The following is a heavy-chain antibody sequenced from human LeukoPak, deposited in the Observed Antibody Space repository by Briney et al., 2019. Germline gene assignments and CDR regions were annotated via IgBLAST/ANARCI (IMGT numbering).Heavy chain of an antibody. CDR3: VRDPSWYRLNWFDP. Sequence: PSQTLSLTCTVSGGSISSGSYYWGWIRQPPGKGLEWIGSIFYSGSTYYNPSLKSRVTISVDTSKNQFSLKLSSVTAADTTVYYCVRDPSWYRLNWFDPWGQGTLVTVSS. D-gene: IGHD6-13*01. CDR2: IFYSGST. V-gene: IGHV4-39*07. CDR1: GGSISSGSYY. J-gene: IGHJ5*02.